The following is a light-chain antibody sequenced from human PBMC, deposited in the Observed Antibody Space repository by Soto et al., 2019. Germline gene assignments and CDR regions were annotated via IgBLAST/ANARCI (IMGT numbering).Light chain of an antibody. V-gene: IGKV3-11*01. CDR3: QQRSNWPLIT. CDR1: QSVSSY. Sequence: EIVLTQSPATLSLSPGERATLSCRASQSVSSYLAWYQQKPGQALRLLIYDASNKATGIPARFSGSGSGTDFSLTIISLEPEDFAVYYCQQRSNWPLITFGQGTRLEI. J-gene: IGKJ5*01. CDR2: DAS.